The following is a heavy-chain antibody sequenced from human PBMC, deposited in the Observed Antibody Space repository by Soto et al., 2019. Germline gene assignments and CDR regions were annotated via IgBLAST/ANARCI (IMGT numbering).Heavy chain of an antibody. CDR1: GFTFSSYG. J-gene: IGHJ4*02. CDR3: AKDPPAAADLYYFDY. V-gene: IGHV3-30*18. Sequence: GGSLRLSCAASGFTFSSYGMHWVRQAPGKGLEWVAVISYDGSNKYYADSVKGRFTISRDNSKNTLYLQMNSLRAEDTAVYYCAKDPPAAADLYYFDYWGQGTLVTVSS. CDR2: ISYDGSNK. D-gene: IGHD6-13*01.